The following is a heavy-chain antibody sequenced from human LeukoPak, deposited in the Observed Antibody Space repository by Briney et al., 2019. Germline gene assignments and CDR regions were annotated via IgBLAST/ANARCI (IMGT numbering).Heavy chain of an antibody. V-gene: IGHV4-34*01. D-gene: IGHD1-26*01. CDR2: INHSGST. CDR1: GGSFSGYY. J-gene: IGHJ4*02. CDR3: ARHQDVGAIAFDY. Sequence: SETLSLTCAVYGGSFSGYYWSWIRQPPGKGLEWIGEINHSGSTNYNPSLKSRVTISVDTSKNQFSLKLSSVTAADTAVYYCARHQDVGAIAFDYWGQGTLVTVSS.